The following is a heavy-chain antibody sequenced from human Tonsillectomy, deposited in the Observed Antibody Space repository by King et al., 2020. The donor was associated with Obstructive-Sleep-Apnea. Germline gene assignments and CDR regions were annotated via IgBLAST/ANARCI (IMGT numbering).Heavy chain of an antibody. CDR3: SRYAYDILTGYYPDGH. Sequence: VTLKESGPALVKPPQTLTLTCTLSGFSISSSGVGVGWIRQPPGKALEWLAAIYWDDDKLYSPSLKNRLTITRDATKNQVVLSMTNVDPLDTGTYYCSRYAYDILTGYYPDGHWGQGTLVTVSS. V-gene: IGHV2-5*02. J-gene: IGHJ4*02. CDR1: GFSISSSGVG. D-gene: IGHD3-9*01. CDR2: IYWDDDK.